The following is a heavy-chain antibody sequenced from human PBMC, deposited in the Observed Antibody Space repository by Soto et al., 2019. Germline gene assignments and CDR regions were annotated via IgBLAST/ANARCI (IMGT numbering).Heavy chain of an antibody. D-gene: IGHD3-3*01. CDR3: GKVLAPRRVFGLGH. CDR1: GFTFGTYA. CDR2: TSGAGDTT. V-gene: IGHV3-23*01. Sequence: EVQLLESGGGSVQPGGSLRLSCAGSGFTFGTYAMSWVRQAPGKGLEWVSATSGAGDTTYYADSVKGRFTISRDNFKNTLFLPMNSLRAEDSAVYYCGKVLAPRRVFGLGHWGQGTVVSVSP. J-gene: IGHJ5*02.